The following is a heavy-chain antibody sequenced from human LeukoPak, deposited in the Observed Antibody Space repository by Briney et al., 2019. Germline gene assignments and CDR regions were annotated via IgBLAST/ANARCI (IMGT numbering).Heavy chain of an antibody. CDR1: GFTFSTHS. V-gene: IGHV3-21*01. Sequence: GGSLRLSCAASGFTFSTHSMNWVRQAPGKGLEWVSCISSSSSDIKYADSVRGRFTISRDNAKNSLCLQLSSLRAEDTAVYYCARVPGGLEWADFDYWGQGTLVTVSS. D-gene: IGHD3-3*01. CDR2: ISSSSSDI. J-gene: IGHJ4*02. CDR3: ARVPGGLEWADFDY.